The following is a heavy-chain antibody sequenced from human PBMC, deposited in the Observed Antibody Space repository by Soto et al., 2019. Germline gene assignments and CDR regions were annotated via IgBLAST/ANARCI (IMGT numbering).Heavy chain of an antibody. CDR2: ISYDGSNK. CDR3: ARGPIAAAGTGWFDP. D-gene: IGHD6-13*01. V-gene: IGHV3-30-3*01. Sequence: GGSLRLSCAASGFTFSSYAMHWVRQAPGKGLEWVAVISYDGSNKYYADSVKGRFTISRDNSKNTLYLQMNSLRAEDTAVYYCARGPIAAAGTGWFDPWGQGTLVTVSS. J-gene: IGHJ5*02. CDR1: GFTFSSYA.